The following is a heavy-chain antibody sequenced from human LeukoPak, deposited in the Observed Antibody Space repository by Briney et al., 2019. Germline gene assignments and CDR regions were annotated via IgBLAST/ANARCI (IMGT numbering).Heavy chain of an antibody. J-gene: IGHJ3*02. V-gene: IGHV1-24*01. D-gene: IGHD3-9*01. CDR1: GYTLTELS. CDR2: FDPEDGET. CDR3: ATGLLRYFDWLPTPGAFDI. Sequence: ASVKVSCKVSGYTLTELSMHWVRQAPGKGLEWMGGFDPEDGETIYAQKFQGRVTMTEDTSTDTAYMELSSLRSEDTAVYYCATGLLRYFDWLPTPGAFDIWGQGTMVTVSS.